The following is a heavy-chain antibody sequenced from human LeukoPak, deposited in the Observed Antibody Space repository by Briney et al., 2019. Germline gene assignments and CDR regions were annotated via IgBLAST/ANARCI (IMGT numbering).Heavy chain of an antibody. V-gene: IGHV4-61*02. D-gene: IGHD4-17*01. Sequence: SETLSLTCTVSGGSLSSGSYYWSWIRQPAGKGLEWIGRIYTSGSTSYNPSLKSRVTISIDTSKNQFSLKLSSVTAADTAVYYCAREDYANAFDIWGQGTMVTVSS. CDR3: AREDYANAFDI. CDR2: IYTSGST. CDR1: GGSLSSGSYY. J-gene: IGHJ3*02.